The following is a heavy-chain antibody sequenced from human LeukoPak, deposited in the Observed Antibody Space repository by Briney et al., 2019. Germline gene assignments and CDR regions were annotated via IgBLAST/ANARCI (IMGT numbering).Heavy chain of an antibody. CDR2: IYPGDSDT. CDR3: ARHETGSYLRPPGDY. Sequence: GESLKISCKDYGYNFASYWIGWGRQVPGKGLEWMGIIYPGDSDTRYSPSFQGQVTISADKSISTAYLQWTSLKASDTAMYYCARHETGSYLRPPGDYWGQGTLVTVSS. V-gene: IGHV5-51*01. J-gene: IGHJ4*02. D-gene: IGHD1-26*01. CDR1: GYNFASYW.